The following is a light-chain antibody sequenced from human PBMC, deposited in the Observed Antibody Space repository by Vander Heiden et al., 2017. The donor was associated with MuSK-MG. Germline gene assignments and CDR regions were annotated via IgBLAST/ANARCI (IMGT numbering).Light chain of an antibody. V-gene: IGLV4-69*01. Sequence: QLVLTQSPSASASLGASVKLTCALSSGHSRYAIAWHQQQPEKGLRYLMKLNSAGSHSKGDGIPDRFSGSSSGAERYLTISSLQSEDEADYYCQTWGTGIVVFGGGTKLTVL. CDR2: LNSAGSH. CDR3: QTWGTGIVV. CDR1: SGHSRYA. J-gene: IGLJ2*01.